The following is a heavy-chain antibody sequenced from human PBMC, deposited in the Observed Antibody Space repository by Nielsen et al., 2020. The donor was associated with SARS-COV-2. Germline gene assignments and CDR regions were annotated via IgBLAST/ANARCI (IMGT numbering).Heavy chain of an antibody. Sequence: GGSLRLSCAASGFTFSSYGMHWVRQAPGKGLEWVAVISYDGSNKYYADSVKGRFTISRDNSKNTLYLQMNSLRSEDTAVYYCARGIYAFDIWGQGTMVTVSS. V-gene: IGHV3-30*03. CDR1: GFTFSSYG. J-gene: IGHJ3*02. CDR3: ARGIYAFDI. CDR2: ISYDGSNK.